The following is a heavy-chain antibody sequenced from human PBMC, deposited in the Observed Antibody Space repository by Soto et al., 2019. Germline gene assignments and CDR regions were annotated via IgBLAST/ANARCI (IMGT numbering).Heavy chain of an antibody. CDR3: ARAGYCGPGCYYYFDY. D-gene: IGHD2-21*02. J-gene: IGHJ4*02. Sequence: EVQLVESGGGLVQPGGSLRLSCAVSGFTFGSYWMNWVRLIPGKGLEWVAYIKPDGSATYYGDSVKGRFTISRDNAKNSLYLKMNSLRVEDTSVYYCARAGYCGPGCYYYFDYWGQGTLVTVSS. CDR2: IKPDGSAT. V-gene: IGHV3-7*01. CDR1: GFTFGSYW.